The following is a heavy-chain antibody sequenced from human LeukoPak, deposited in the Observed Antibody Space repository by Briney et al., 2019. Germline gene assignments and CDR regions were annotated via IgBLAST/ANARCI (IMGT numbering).Heavy chain of an antibody. CDR1: GYTFTSYG. CDR3: ARDRDIAAAGTSFTFDY. V-gene: IGHV1-18*01. Sequence: ASVKVSCKASGYTFTSYGISWVRQAPGQGLEWMGWISAYNGNTNYAQKLQGRVTMTTDTSTSTAYMELRSLRFDDTAVYYCARDRDIAAAGTSFTFDYWGQGTLVTVSS. CDR2: ISAYNGNT. J-gene: IGHJ4*02. D-gene: IGHD6-13*01.